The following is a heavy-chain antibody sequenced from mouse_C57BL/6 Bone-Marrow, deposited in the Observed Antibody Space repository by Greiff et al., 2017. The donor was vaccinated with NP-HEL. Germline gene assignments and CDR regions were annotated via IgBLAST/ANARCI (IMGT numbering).Heavy chain of an antibody. CDR2: IDPEDGET. Sequence: DVHLVESGAELVKPGASVKLSCTASGFNIKDYYMHWVKQRTERGLEWIGRIDPEDGETKYAPKFQGKATITADTSSNTAYLQLSSLTSEDTAVYYCARKPSYYHGDYFDYWGQGTTLTVSS. D-gene: IGHD2-10*01. V-gene: IGHV14-2*01. CDR1: GFNIKDYY. J-gene: IGHJ2*01. CDR3: ARKPSYYHGDYFDY.